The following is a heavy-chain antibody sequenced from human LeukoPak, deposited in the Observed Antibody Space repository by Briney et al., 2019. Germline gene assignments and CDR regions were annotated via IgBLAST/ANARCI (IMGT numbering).Heavy chain of an antibody. CDR1: GFRFSDFT. D-gene: IGHD3-16*01. V-gene: IGHV3-23*01. CDR2: IGGRGGST. CDR3: GKEGGA. J-gene: IGHJ5*02. Sequence: GGSLRLSCAASGFRFSDFTMTWVRQAPGKGPEWVSAIGGRGGSTYYADSLGGRFTISRDNSKDMLYLQMNSLKVEDAATYYCGKEGGAWGQGTKVTVSS.